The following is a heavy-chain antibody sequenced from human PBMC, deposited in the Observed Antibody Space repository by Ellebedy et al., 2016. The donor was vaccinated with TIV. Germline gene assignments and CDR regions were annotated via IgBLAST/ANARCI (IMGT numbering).Heavy chain of an antibody. D-gene: IGHD3-16*01. CDR2: VYFIGIT. J-gene: IGHJ4*02. V-gene: IGHV4-39*01. CDR3: VRHPTLGTLDY. Sequence: MPSETLSLTCTVSGGSITSGSYYWAWIRQPPGKGLEWVGTVYFIGITTYNPSLKSRVTISVDTSKNQFSLKLTSVTAADTAVYYCVRHPTLGTLDYWGQGAQVTVSS. CDR1: GGSITSGSYY.